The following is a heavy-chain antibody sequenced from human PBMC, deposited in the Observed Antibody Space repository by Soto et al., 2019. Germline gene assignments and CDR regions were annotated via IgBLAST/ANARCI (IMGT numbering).Heavy chain of an antibody. V-gene: IGHV3-30*03. J-gene: IGHJ4*02. CDR3: SIAVAAHFDY. Sequence: PGGSLRLSCAASGFTFSNYGMHWVRQAPGKGLEWVAIISYDGSNKYYADSVKGRFTISRDNSKNTLYLQMNSLRAEDTAVYYCSIAVAAHFDYWGQGTLVTVSA. CDR2: ISYDGSNK. D-gene: IGHD6-19*01. CDR1: GFTFSNYG.